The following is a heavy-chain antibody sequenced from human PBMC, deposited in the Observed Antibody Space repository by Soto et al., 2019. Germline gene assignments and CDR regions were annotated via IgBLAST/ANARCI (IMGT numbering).Heavy chain of an antibody. CDR2: INHSGST. V-gene: IGHV4-34*01. CDR1: GGSFSGYY. CDR3: ARTLRSIGYDY. D-gene: IGHD6-6*01. Sequence: SETLSLTCAVYGGSFSGYYWSWIRQPPGKGLEWIGEINHSGSTNYNPSLKSRVTISVDTSKNQFSLKLSSVTAADTAVYYCARTLRSIGYDYWGQGTLVTVSS. J-gene: IGHJ4*02.